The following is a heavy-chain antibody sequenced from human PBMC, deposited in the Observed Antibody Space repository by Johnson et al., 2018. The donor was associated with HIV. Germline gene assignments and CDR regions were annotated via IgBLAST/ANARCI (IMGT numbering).Heavy chain of an antibody. CDR3: ARGRGELLGGAFDI. J-gene: IGHJ3*02. D-gene: IGHD1-26*01. V-gene: IGHV3-9*01. CDR1: GFTFDDNA. Sequence: VQLVESGGGVVQPGRSLRLSCAASGFTFDDNAMHWVRQAPGQGLEWVSGITWNSGSIGYADSVKGRFTISRDNSKNTLYLQMNSLRPEDAAIYYCARGRGELLGGAFDIWGQGTMVTVSS. CDR2: ITWNSGSI.